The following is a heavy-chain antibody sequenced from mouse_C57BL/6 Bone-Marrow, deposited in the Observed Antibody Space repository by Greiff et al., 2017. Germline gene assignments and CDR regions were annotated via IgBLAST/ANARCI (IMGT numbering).Heavy chain of an antibody. CDR2: ISSGGDYI. D-gene: IGHD4-1*01. CDR3: TRVLLGFAY. V-gene: IGHV5-9-1*02. CDR1: GFTFSSYA. Sequence: EVQGVESGEGLVKPGGSLKLSCAASGFTFSSYAMSWVRQTPEKRLEWVAYISSGGDYIYYADTVKGRFTISRDNARNTLYLQMSSLMSEDTAMYYCTRVLLGFAYWGQGTTLTVSS. J-gene: IGHJ2*01.